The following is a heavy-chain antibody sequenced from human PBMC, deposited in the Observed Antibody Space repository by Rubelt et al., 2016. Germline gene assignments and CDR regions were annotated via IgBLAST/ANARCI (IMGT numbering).Heavy chain of an antibody. Sequence: EVQLVESGGGLVQPGGSLRLSCAASGFTFSSYNMNWVRQAPGKGLEWVTFISSSSRTIYYADSVKGQFTISRDNAKNSLYLQMNSLRAEDTAVYFYARGKYSMDVWGKGTTVTVSS. CDR1: GFTFSSYN. V-gene: IGHV3-48*04. CDR2: ISSSSRTI. CDR3: ARGKYSMDV. J-gene: IGHJ6*03.